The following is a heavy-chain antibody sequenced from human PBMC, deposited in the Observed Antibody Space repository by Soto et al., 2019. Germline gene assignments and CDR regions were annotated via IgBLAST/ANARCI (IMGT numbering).Heavy chain of an antibody. V-gene: IGHV4-4*07. Sequence: ETLSLTCTVSGGSISSYYVSWIRQSAGKGLEWIGRIDTSGTTNYNPSLKSRVTMSVDASKSQFSLNLSSVTAADTAVYYCARGPRGYVYYHGMDVWGQGTTVTVSS. D-gene: IGHD3-16*01. CDR3: ARGPRGYVYYHGMDV. CDR1: GGSISSYY. CDR2: IDTSGTT. J-gene: IGHJ6*02.